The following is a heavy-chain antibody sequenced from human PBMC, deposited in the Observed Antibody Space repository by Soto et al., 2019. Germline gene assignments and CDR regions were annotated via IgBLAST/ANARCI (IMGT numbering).Heavy chain of an antibody. V-gene: IGHV3-72*01. CDR3: ARGGYCSSTSCHSDFYGIDD. Sequence: GGSLRLSCAASGFTFSDHYMDWVRQAPGKGLEWVGRIRNKANSYTTEYAASVKGRFTISRDDSKNSLYLQMNSLKTEDTAVYYCARGGYCSSTSCHSDFYGIDDCGQVPTVTASP. J-gene: IGHJ6*01. CDR2: IRNKANSYTT. D-gene: IGHD2-2*01. CDR1: GFTFSDHY.